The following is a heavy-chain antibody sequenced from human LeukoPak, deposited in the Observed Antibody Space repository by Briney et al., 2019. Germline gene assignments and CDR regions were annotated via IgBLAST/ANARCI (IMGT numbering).Heavy chain of an antibody. V-gene: IGHV4-4*02. CDR1: GGSISSSNW. J-gene: IGHJ4*02. Sequence: PSETLSLTCAVSGGSISSSNWWSWVRQPPGKGLEWIGEIYHSGSTNYNPSLKSRVTISVDKSKNQFSLKLSSVTAADTAVYYCARDSTGGVTTRSNYFDYWGQGTLVTVPS. CDR3: ARDSTGGVTTRSNYFDY. CDR2: IYHSGST. D-gene: IGHD1-1*01.